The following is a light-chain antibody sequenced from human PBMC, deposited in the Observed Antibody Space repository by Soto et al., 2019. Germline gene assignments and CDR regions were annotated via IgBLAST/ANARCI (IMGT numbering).Light chain of an antibody. Sequence: DIQMTQSPSTLSASVGDRATITCRASQSISSWLAWYQQKPGKAPQLLIYDASTLESGVPSRFSGSGSGTEFTLTISSLQPDDFATYYCQQYNSYWTFGQGTKVDIK. CDR1: QSISSW. CDR2: DAS. J-gene: IGKJ1*01. CDR3: QQYNSYWT. V-gene: IGKV1-5*01.